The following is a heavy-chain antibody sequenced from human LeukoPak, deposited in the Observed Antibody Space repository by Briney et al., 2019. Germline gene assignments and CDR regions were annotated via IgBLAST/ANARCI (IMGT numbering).Heavy chain of an antibody. J-gene: IGHJ4*02. D-gene: IGHD3-10*01. Sequence: GGCLRLSCAASGFTFSSYWMTWVRQAPGKGLEWVANIKQDGSEKYYVDSVKGRFTISRDNAKNSLYLQMNSLRAEDTAVYYCARDLGGYYYDYWGQGTLVTVSS. V-gene: IGHV3-7*01. CDR2: IKQDGSEK. CDR1: GFTFSSYW. CDR3: ARDLGGYYYDY.